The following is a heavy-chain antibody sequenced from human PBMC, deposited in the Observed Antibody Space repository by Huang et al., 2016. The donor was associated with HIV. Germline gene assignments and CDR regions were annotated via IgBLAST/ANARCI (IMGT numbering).Heavy chain of an antibody. Sequence: QVRLQQWGAGVLRPSETLSCTCAVYGGSFCHYFWSWVRPSPVKAPEEIGEIIHNGTTNYNPSLKSRSTRSKDTSKNQFSLKLTSVTAADAAVYYCARVPTPSYYDFRSLSSSEEDVYYYGTDVWGQGTTVTVSS. D-gene: IGHD3-3*01. CDR2: IIHNGTT. CDR3: ARVPTPSYYDFRSLSSSEEDVYYYGTDV. CDR1: GGSFCHYF. J-gene: IGHJ6*02. V-gene: IGHV4-34*12.